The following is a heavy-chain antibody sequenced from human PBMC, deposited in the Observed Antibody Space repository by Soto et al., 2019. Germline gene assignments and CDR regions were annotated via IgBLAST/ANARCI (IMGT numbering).Heavy chain of an antibody. J-gene: IGHJ4*02. V-gene: IGHV4-30-2*01. CDR2: TYHSGNP. D-gene: IGHD3-9*01. CDR3: ARHPGYYDILTGYTTYYFDY. Sequence: PSETLSLTCAVSGGSISSGGYSWSWVRQPPGKGLEWIGHTYHSGNPYYNPSLKSRVTISLDTPKNQFSLKLSSVTAADTAVYYCARHPGYYDILTGYTTYYFDYWGQGILVTVS. CDR1: GGSISSGGYS.